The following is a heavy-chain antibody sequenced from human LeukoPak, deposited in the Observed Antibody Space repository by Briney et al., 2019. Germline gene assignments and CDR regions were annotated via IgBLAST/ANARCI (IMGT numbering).Heavy chain of an antibody. CDR1: GGSISSYY. J-gene: IGHJ4*02. CDR3: ARAGPYYDILGFDY. CDR2: IYTSGGT. Sequence: SETLSLTCTVSGGSISSYYWSWIRQPAGKGLEWIGRIYTSGGTNYNPSLKSRVTISVDTSKSQFSLKLSSVTAADTAVYYCARAGPYYDILGFDYWGQGTLVTVSS. D-gene: IGHD3-9*01. V-gene: IGHV4-4*07.